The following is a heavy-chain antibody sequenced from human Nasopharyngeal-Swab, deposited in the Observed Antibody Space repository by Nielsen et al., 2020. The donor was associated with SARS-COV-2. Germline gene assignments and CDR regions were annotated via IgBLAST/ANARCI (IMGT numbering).Heavy chain of an antibody. J-gene: IGHJ3*01. V-gene: IGHV3-43*02. Sequence: VRQAPGKGLEWVSLISGDGDSASYRDPVKGRFTISRENNKNSLYLQMNSLTVEDTALYYCAKPFWSGYYSGDSFDFWGQGTMVTVSS. CDR3: AKPFWSGYYSGDSFDF. D-gene: IGHD3-3*01. CDR2: ISGDGDSA.